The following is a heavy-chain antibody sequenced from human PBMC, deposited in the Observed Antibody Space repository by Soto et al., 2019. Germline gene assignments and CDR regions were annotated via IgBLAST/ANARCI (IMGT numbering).Heavy chain of an antibody. CDR1: GGSISTADYF. J-gene: IGHJ5*02. V-gene: IGHV4-30-4*01. CDR2: IYYTGST. CDR3: ARVQKGGILSP. Sequence: TLSLTCTVSGGSISTADYFWSWIRQPPGKGLEWIGYIYYTGSTYYNPSLKSRVTISVDTSKNQFSLKLSSVTAADTAVYYCARVQKGGILSPWGQGTLVTVSS. D-gene: IGHD2-15*01.